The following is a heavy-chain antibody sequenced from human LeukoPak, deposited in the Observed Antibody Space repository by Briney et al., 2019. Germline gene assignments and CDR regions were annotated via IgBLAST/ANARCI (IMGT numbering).Heavy chain of an antibody. CDR1: GGSISSYY. CDR3: ARDSGYGSGSYLHYYGMDV. Sequence: SETLSLTCTVSGGSISSYYWSWIRQPPGKGLEWIGYIYYSGSTNYNPSLKSRVTISVDTSKNQFSLKLSSVTAADTAVYYCARDSGYGSGSYLHYYGMDVWGQGTTVTVSS. CDR2: IYYSGST. D-gene: IGHD3-10*01. J-gene: IGHJ6*02. V-gene: IGHV4-59*01.